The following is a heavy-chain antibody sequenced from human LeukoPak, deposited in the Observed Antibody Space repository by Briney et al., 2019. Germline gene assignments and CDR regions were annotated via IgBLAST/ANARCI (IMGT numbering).Heavy chain of an antibody. D-gene: IGHD2-15*01. CDR2: IRTEGYGGTT. CDR3: TRVDCGGASCYGEGWFDP. V-gene: IGHV3-49*03. Sequence: GGSLRLSCLGSGFTFGDHAMSWFRQAPGKGLEWVGFIRTEGYGGTTESAASVKDRFSILRDDSKSVVYLQMNSLKTEDTAVYYCTRVDCGGASCYGEGWFDPWGQGILVTVSS. J-gene: IGHJ5*02. CDR1: GFTFGDHA.